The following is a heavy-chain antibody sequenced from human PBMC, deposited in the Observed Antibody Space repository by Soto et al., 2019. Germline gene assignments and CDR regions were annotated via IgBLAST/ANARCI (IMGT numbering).Heavy chain of an antibody. CDR1: GFSFSDYS. CDR3: ARDLEYSSSWYYYYGLDV. V-gene: IGHV3-48*02. D-gene: IGHD6-6*01. Sequence: GGSLRLSCAASGFSFSDYSMNWVRQAPGKGLEWLSYISRSGSLNYYADSVKGRFTISRDNAKNSLYLEMNSVRDEDTAMYYCARDLEYSSSWYYYYGLDVWRHGTTVTVSS. CDR2: ISRSGSLN. J-gene: IGHJ6*02.